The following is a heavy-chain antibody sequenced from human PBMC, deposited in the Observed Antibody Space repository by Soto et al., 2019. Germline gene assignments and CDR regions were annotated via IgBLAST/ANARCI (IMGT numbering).Heavy chain of an antibody. V-gene: IGHV3-23*01. D-gene: IGHD4-17*01. CDR3: ARPMDMTTVTTYSY. CDR1: GFTFSSYA. CDR2: ISGSGGST. Sequence: GGSLRLSCAASGFTFSSYAMSWVRQAPGKGLEWVSAISGSGGSTYYADSVKGRFTISRDNSKNTLYLQMNSLRAEDTAVYYCARPMDMTTVTTYSYWGQGTLVTVSS. J-gene: IGHJ4*02.